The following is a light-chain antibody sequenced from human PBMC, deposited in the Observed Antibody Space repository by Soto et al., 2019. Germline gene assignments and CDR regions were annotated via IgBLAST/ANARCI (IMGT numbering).Light chain of an antibody. Sequence: QAVVTQEPSLTVSPGGTVTLTCASRTGAVTSGYYPNWFQQKPGQPPRALIYSTTYKHSWTPARFSGSLLGGKAALTLSGVQPEDEADYYCLLFYGDGVVFGGGTKIAVL. J-gene: IGLJ2*01. CDR1: TGAVTSGYY. CDR3: LLFYGDGVV. V-gene: IGLV7-43*01. CDR2: STT.